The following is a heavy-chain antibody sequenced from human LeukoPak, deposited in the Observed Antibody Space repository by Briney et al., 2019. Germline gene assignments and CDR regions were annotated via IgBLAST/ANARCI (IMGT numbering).Heavy chain of an antibody. D-gene: IGHD1-1*01. CDR1: GYTFTGYY. Sequence: ASVKVSCTASGYTFTGYYMHSVRQAPGQGLEWMGRINPNSGGTNYAQKFQGRVTMTRDTSISTAYMELSRLRSDDTAVYYCAAYTSPAGYNHDSYYYYGMDVWGQGTTVTVSS. CDR2: INPNSGGT. J-gene: IGHJ6*02. CDR3: AAYTSPAGYNHDSYYYYGMDV. V-gene: IGHV1-2*06.